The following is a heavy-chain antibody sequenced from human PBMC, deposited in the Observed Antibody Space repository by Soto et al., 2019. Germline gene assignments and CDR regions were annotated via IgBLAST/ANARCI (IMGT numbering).Heavy chain of an antibody. D-gene: IGHD6-19*01. Sequence: QVQLVESGGGVVQPGRSLRLSCAASGFTFSSYGMHWVRQDPGKGLEWVAVIWYDGSNKYYADSVKGRFTISRDNSKHTLYLQMNSLRAEDTAGYYCARDDSSGWYAWGQGTLVTVSS. CDR3: ARDDSSGWYA. V-gene: IGHV3-33*01. CDR2: IWYDGSNK. J-gene: IGHJ4*02. CDR1: GFTFSSYG.